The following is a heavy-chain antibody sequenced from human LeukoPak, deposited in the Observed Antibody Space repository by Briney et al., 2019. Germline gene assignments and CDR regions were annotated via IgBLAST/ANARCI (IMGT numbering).Heavy chain of an antibody. CDR2: INPSGGST. CDR3: ARGVHEGGHLDYVWGSYRYYYFDY. CDR1: GYTFTSYY. D-gene: IGHD3-16*02. V-gene: IGHV1-46*01. J-gene: IGHJ4*02. Sequence: GASVKVSCKASGYTFTSYYMHWVRQAPGQGLEWMGIINPSGGSTSYAQKFQGRVTMTRDTSTSTVYMELSSLRSEDTAVYYCARGVHEGGHLDYVWGSYRYYYFDYWGQGTLVTVSS.